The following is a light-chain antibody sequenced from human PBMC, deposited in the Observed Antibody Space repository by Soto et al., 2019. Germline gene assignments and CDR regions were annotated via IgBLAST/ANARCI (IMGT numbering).Light chain of an antibody. CDR3: QQYGSSPVT. V-gene: IGKV3-20*01. CDR1: QSVSSTY. J-gene: IGKJ1*01. Sequence: EIVLTQSPGTLSLSPGERATLSCRASQSVSSTYLAWYQQKPGQAPRLLIYGASSRATGIPDRFSGSESGTDFTLTISRLEPEDFAVYYCQQYGSSPVTFGQGTKVDI. CDR2: GAS.